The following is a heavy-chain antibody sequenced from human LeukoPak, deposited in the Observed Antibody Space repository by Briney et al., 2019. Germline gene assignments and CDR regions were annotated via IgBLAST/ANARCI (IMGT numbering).Heavy chain of an antibody. D-gene: IGHD3-3*01. V-gene: IGHV4-4*07. Sequence: SETLSLTCTVSGGSISFYYWNWIRQPAGKGLEWIGRVYTSGSTNYNPSLNSRATMSVDTSKNQFSLKLSSVTAADTAVYYCARDRLGDFWSGYFPDAFDIWGQGTMVTVSS. J-gene: IGHJ3*02. CDR2: VYTSGST. CDR1: GGSISFYY. CDR3: ARDRLGDFWSGYFPDAFDI.